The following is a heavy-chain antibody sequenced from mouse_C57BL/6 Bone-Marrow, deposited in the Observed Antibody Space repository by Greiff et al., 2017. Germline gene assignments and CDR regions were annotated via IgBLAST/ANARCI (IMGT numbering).Heavy chain of an antibody. CDR3: TTHYYGSSCVYFDY. CDR1: GFNIKDDY. V-gene: IGHV14-4*01. CDR2: IDPENGDT. Sequence: EVKLMESGAELVRPGASVKLSCTASGFNIKDDYMHWVKQRPEQGLEWIGWIDPENGDTEYASKFQGKATITADTSSNTAYLQLSSLTSEDTAVYYCTTHYYGSSCVYFDYWGQGTTHTVSS. J-gene: IGHJ2*01. D-gene: IGHD1-1*01.